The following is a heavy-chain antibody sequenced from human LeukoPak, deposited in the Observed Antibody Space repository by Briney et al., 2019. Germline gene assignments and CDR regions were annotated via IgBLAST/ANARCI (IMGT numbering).Heavy chain of an antibody. CDR3: AHIGSDTTWYKY. D-gene: IGHD1-1*01. CDR2: IYWDDDK. V-gene: IGHV2-5*02. CDR1: GFSLSTSGVG. J-gene: IGHJ4*02. Sequence: SGPTLVKPTQTLTLTCTFSGFSLSTSGVGVGWIRQPPGKALEWLALIYWDDDKRYSPSLRRRLTITQDTSNNQVVLTMTNMDPVDTATYYCAHIGSDTTWYKYWGQGTLVTVSS.